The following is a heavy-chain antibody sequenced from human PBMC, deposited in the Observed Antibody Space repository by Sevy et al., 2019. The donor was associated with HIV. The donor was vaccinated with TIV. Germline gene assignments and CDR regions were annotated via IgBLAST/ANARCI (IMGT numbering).Heavy chain of an antibody. CDR3: AKGGSTSGYYLNYFAY. J-gene: IGHJ4*02. V-gene: IGHV3-23*01. Sequence: GGSLRLSCAASGFTFNNYAMTWVRQAPGKGLEWVSAVSGGGDTTYYADSVKGRFTISRVNSKNTLYLQMNSLRAEDTAVYYCAKGGSTSGYYLNYFAYWGQGTLVTVSS. CDR2: VSGGGDTT. CDR1: GFTFNNYA. D-gene: IGHD3-22*01.